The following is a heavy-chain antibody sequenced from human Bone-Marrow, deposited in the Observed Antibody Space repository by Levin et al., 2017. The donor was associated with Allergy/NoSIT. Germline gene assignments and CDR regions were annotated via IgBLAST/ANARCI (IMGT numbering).Heavy chain of an antibody. CDR3: AHGSYSSGWSGFDY. Sequence: NVSGPTLVKPTQTLTLTCTFSGFSLGPGGEGVGVGWMRQPPGKAPEWLALIYWDDDKRYTPSLKNRLTITRDTSKNQVILRMTNVDPVDTATYYCAHGSYSSGWSGFDYWGQGTLVTVSS. V-gene: IGHV2-5*02. CDR2: IYWDDDK. CDR1: GFSLGPGGEGVG. J-gene: IGHJ4*02. D-gene: IGHD6-19*01.